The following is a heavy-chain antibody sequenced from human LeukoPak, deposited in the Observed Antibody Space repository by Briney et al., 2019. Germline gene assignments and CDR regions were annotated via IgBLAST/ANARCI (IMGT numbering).Heavy chain of an antibody. CDR2: IYYSGST. Sequence: SETLSLTCTVSGGSISSSSYYWGWIRQPPGKGLEWLGSIYYSGSTYYNPSLKSRVTISVDTSKNQFSLKLSSVTAADTAVYYCARGVEYYDFWSGYSHPYYYYYMDVWGKGTTVTVSS. D-gene: IGHD3-3*01. J-gene: IGHJ6*03. V-gene: IGHV4-39*07. CDR3: ARGVEYYDFWSGYSHPYYYYYMDV. CDR1: GGSISSSSYY.